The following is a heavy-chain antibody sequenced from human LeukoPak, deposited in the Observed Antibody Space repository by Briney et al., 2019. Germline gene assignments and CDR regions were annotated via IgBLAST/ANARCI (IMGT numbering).Heavy chain of an antibody. CDR2: INPDGSER. D-gene: IGHD5-12*01. J-gene: IGHJ4*02. Sequence: GGSLRLSCAASGFTFSTHWMSWVRQAPGKGLEWVTNINPDGSERHYVDSVEGRFTISRDNAKNSLSLQMNSLRAGDTAVYYCGREHSGYDWEWGQGTLVTVSS. CDR3: GREHSGYDWE. V-gene: IGHV3-7*01. CDR1: GFTFSTHW.